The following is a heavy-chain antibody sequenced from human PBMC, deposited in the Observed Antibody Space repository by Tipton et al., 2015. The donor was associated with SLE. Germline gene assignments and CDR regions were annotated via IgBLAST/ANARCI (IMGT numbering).Heavy chain of an antibody. CDR1: GGSINNYY. J-gene: IGHJ4*02. V-gene: IGHV4-59*01. CDR3: ARDTYYAFGY. Sequence: TLSLTCTVSGGSINNYYWSWIRQPPGKGLEWIGYVYNNGRTNYNPSLQSRVTISIKTSKNQSSLRMTSVPAADTAIYYCARDTYYAFGYWGQGTLVTVSS. D-gene: IGHD3-10*01. CDR2: VYNNGRT.